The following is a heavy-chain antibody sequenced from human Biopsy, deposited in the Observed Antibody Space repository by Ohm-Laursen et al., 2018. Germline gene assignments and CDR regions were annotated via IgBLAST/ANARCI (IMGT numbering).Heavy chain of an antibody. Sequence: GASVKVSCNASGYTFTNYGISWVRQAPGQGLEWMGWISPYNGDTDYAQKLQGRVTMTTDTSTSTAYMDLRSLRSDDTAVYYCARDRWPHVTLLGLVVFDFWGQGTPVIVSS. CDR2: ISPYNGDT. V-gene: IGHV1-18*01. CDR1: GYTFTNYG. CDR3: ARDRWPHVTLLGLVVFDF. J-gene: IGHJ4*02. D-gene: IGHD3-3*01.